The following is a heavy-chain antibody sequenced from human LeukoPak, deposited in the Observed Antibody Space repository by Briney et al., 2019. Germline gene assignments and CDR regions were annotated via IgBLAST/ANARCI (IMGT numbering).Heavy chain of an antibody. D-gene: IGHD3-16*01. CDR2: ISGSGGST. V-gene: IGHV3-23*01. CDR1: GFTFSSYA. CDR3: ARGGYLITFGGVDC. Sequence: PGGSLRLSCAASGFTFSSYAMSWVRQAPGKGLEWVSAISGSGGSTYYADSVKGRFTISRDNAKNLLYLQMNSLRAEDTAVYYCARGGYLITFGGVDCWGQGTLVTVSS. J-gene: IGHJ4*02.